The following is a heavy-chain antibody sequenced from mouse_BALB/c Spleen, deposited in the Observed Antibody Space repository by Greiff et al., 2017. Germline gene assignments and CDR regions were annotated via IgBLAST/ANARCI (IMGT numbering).Heavy chain of an antibody. Sequence: EVQLVESGPGLVKPSQSLSLTCTVTGYSITSDYAWNWIRQFPGNKLEWMGYISYSGSTSYNPSLKSRISITRDTSKNQFFLQLSSVTTEDTATYYCSSYYGSGPFDCWGQGTTLTVSS. CDR3: SSYYGSGPFDC. V-gene: IGHV3-2*02. CDR1: GYSITSDYA. CDR2: ISYSGST. D-gene: IGHD1-1*01. J-gene: IGHJ2*01.